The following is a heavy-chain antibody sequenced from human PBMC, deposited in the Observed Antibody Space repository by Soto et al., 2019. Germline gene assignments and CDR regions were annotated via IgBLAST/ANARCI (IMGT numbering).Heavy chain of an antibody. CDR3: ARGPDQWPLDY. CDR1: GGSLSGYY. J-gene: IGHJ4*02. V-gene: IGHV4-34*01. D-gene: IGHD6-19*01. CDR2: INHSGRT. Sequence: SETLSLTCAVYGGSLSGYYWSWIRQPPGKGLEWIGEINHSGRTKYNPSLKSRVTISVDTSKNQFSLNLNSVTAADTAVYYCARGPDQWPLDYWGQGTLVTVSS.